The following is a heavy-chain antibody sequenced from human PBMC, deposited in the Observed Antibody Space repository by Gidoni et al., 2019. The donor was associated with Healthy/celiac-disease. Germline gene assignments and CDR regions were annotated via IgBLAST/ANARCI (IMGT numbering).Heavy chain of an antibody. J-gene: IGHJ6*03. D-gene: IGHD2-15*01. CDR3: AKDDSRDERDYYYYMDV. CDR1: GFPFRSYG. V-gene: IGHV3-30*18. CDR2: ISYDGSNK. Sequence: QVQLVESGGGVVQPGRSLRLSCAASGFPFRSYGMHWVRQAPGKGLEWVAVISYDGSNKYYADSVKGRFTISRDNSKNTLYLQMNSLRAEDTAVYYCAKDDSRDERDYYYYMDVWGKGTTVTVSS.